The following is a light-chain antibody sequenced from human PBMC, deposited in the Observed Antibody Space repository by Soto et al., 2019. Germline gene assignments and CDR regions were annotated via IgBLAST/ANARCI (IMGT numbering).Light chain of an antibody. J-gene: IGLJ2*01. CDR2: EVS. V-gene: IGLV2-8*01. CDR1: SSDVGGYNY. CDR3: SSYAGSNNL. Sequence: QSVLTQPPSASGSPGQSVTISCTGTSSDVGGYNYVSWYQQHPGKAPKLMIYEVSKRPSGVPDRFSGSKSGNTASLTVSGLQAEDEAEYYCSSYAGSNNLFGGVTKVTVL.